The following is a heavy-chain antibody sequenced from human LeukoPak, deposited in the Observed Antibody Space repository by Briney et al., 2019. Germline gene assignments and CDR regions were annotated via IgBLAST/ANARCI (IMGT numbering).Heavy chain of an antibody. Sequence: SETLSLTCTVSGGSISSYYWSWIRQPAGKGLEWIGRIYTSGSTNYNPSLKSRVTMSVDTSKTQSSLKLSCVTAADTAVYYCARASLMPRYGDYYYYMDVWGKGTTVTISS. CDR2: IYTSGST. J-gene: IGHJ6*03. D-gene: IGHD4-17*01. CDR1: GGSISSYY. V-gene: IGHV4-4*07. CDR3: ARASLMPRYGDYYYYMDV.